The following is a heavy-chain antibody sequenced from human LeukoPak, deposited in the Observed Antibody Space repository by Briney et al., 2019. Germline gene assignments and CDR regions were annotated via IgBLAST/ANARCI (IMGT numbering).Heavy chain of an antibody. CDR2: IYYSGST. CDR3: ARSYYDFWSGYYNLFDH. V-gene: IGHV4-59*01. Sequence: KPSETLSLTCTVSGGSISSYYWSWIRQPPGKGLEWIGYIYYSGSTNYNPSLKSRVTISVDTSKNQFSLKLSSVTAADTAVYYCARSYYDFWSGYYNLFDHWGQGTLVTVSS. CDR1: GGSISSYY. D-gene: IGHD3-3*01. J-gene: IGHJ4*02.